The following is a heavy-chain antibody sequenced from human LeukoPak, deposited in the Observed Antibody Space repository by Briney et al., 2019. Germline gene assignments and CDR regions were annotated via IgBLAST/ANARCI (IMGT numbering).Heavy chain of an antibody. CDR2: LFTSGGT. CDR3: ARDMLRGVIEWFDP. CDR1: GGSISSDRFY. D-gene: IGHD3-10*01. J-gene: IGHJ5*02. Sequence: SETLSLTCTVSGGSISSDRFYWTWIRQPAGKGLEWIGRLFTSGGTTYNPSLKSRVTISVDTSKNQFSLKLSSVTAADTAVYYCARDMLRGVIEWFDPWGQGTLVTVSS. V-gene: IGHV4-61*02.